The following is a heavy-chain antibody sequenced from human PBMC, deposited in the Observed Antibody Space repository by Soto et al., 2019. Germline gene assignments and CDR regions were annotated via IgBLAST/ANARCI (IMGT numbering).Heavy chain of an antibody. CDR3: ARGCNYYGSGYGMHV. V-gene: IGHV3-13*05. CDR2: IGTAGDP. Sequence: GGSLRLSCAASGFTFSSYDMHWVRQATGKGLEWVSAIGTAGDPYYPGSVKGRFTISRENAKNSLYLQMNSLRAGDTAVYYCARGCNYYGSGYGMHVWGQAPTVTVSS. CDR1: GFTFSSYD. J-gene: IGHJ6*02. D-gene: IGHD3-10*01.